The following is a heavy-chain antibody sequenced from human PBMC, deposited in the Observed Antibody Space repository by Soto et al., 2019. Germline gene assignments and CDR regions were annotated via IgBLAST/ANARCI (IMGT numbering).Heavy chain of an antibody. CDR2: IYYSGST. Sequence: QVQLQESGPGLVKPSQTLSLTCTVSGGSISSGGYYWSWIRQHPGKGLEWIGYIYYSGSTYYNPSLKSRVTISVDTSKNQCALKLSSVTAADTAVYYGAISGTSEYFDLWGRGTLVTVSS. D-gene: IGHD3-10*01. CDR3: AISGTSEYFDL. J-gene: IGHJ2*01. CDR1: GGSISSGGYY. V-gene: IGHV4-31*03.